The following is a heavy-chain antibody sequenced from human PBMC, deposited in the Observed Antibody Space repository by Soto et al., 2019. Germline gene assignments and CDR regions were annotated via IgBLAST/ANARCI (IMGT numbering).Heavy chain of an antibody. J-gene: IGHJ4*02. CDR2: IDNNGVT. D-gene: IGHD2-15*01. Sequence: ASETLSLTCIVSGGSVYSNGHYWGWIRQPPGKGLEWIGSIDNNGVTNYNSSPKSRVTISRDTSKNQFSLRLTSVTAADTAVYYCGKILVGATGHTDADSWGPGTLVTVSS. CDR1: GGSVYSNGHY. V-gene: IGHV4-39*01. CDR3: GKILVGATGHTDADS.